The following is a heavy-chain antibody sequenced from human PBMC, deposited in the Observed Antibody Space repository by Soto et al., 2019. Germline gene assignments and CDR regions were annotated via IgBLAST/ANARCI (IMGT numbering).Heavy chain of an antibody. J-gene: IGHJ2*01. D-gene: IGHD2-8*02. Sequence: QVQLQESGPGLVKPSETLSLTCTVSGGSISSYYWSWIRQPPGKGLEWIGYIYYSGSTNYNPSLKSRVTISVDTSKNQFSLKLSSVTAADTAVYYCARTELVGSDWYFDLWGRGTLVTVSS. CDR3: ARTELVGSDWYFDL. V-gene: IGHV4-59*08. CDR2: IYYSGST. CDR1: GGSISSYY.